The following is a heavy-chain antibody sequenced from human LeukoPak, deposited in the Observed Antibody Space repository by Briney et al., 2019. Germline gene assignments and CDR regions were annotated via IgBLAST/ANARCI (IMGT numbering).Heavy chain of an antibody. Sequence: PSETLSLTCTVSGGSISSYYWSWIRQPPGKGLEWIGYIYCSGSTNYNPSLKSRVTISVDTSKNQFSLKLSSVTAADTAVYYCARVQLRYFDWSQSAAFDIWGQGTMVTVSS. CDR1: GGSISSYY. V-gene: IGHV4-59*01. CDR2: IYCSGST. J-gene: IGHJ3*02. D-gene: IGHD3-9*01. CDR3: ARVQLRYFDWSQSAAFDI.